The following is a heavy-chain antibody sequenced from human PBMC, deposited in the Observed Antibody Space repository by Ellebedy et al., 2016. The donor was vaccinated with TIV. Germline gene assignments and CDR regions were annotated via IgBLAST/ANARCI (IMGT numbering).Heavy chain of an antibody. CDR1: GFTFSSYA. D-gene: IGHD4-17*01. Sequence: GESLKISCAASGFTFSSYAMSWVRQAPGKGLEWVSTISGRGGSTNYAGSVKGRFTVSRDTSKNTLYLRVNSLRAEDTAVYYCAKDFIYGDYADFWGQGTLVTVSS. V-gene: IGHV3-23*01. J-gene: IGHJ4*02. CDR3: AKDFIYGDYADF. CDR2: ISGRGGST.